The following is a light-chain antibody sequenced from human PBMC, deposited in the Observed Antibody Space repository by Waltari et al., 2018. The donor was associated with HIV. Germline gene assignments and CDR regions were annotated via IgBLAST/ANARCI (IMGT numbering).Light chain of an antibody. CDR3: SSYTSSSSL. CDR2: EVS. V-gene: IGLV2-14*01. J-gene: IGLJ2*01. CDR1: SSEVGGYNY. Sequence: QSALTQPASVSGSPGQSITISCTGTSSEVGGYNYVSWYQQHPGKAPKLMIYEVSNRPSAVSNRFSGSKSGNTASLTISGLQAEDEADYYCSSYTSSSSLFGGGTKLTVL.